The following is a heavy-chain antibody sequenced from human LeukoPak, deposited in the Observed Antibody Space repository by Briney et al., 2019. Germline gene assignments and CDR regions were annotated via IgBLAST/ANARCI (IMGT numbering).Heavy chain of an antibody. J-gene: IGHJ4*02. V-gene: IGHV3-7*01. D-gene: IGHD3-10*01. Sequence: GGSLRLSCAASGFTFSSYWMSWVRQAPGKGLEWVANIKQDGSEKNYVDSVKGRFAISRDNAKNSLYLQMNSLRAEDTAVYYCASGAGTYNYWGQGTLLTVSS. CDR3: ASGAGTYNY. CDR2: IKQDGSEK. CDR1: GFTFSSYW.